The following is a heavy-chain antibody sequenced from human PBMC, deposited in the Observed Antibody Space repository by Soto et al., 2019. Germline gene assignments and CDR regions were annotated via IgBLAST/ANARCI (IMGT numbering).Heavy chain of an antibody. D-gene: IGHD3-22*01. V-gene: IGHV5-10-1*01. J-gene: IGHJ3*02. CDR3: ARHSPYYYDSSGYLIGAFDI. CDR1: GYSFTSYW. CDR2: IDPSDSYT. Sequence: PGESLKISCKGSGYSFTSYWITWVRQMPGKGLEWMGRIDPSDSYTNYSPSFQGHVTISADKSISTAYLQWSSLKASDTAMYYCARHSPYYYDSSGYLIGAFDIWGQGTMVTVS.